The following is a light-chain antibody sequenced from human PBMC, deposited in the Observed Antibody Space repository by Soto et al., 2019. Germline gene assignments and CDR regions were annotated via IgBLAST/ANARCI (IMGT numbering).Light chain of an antibody. V-gene: IGLV1-44*01. CDR2: FNN. Sequence: QPVLTQPPSASGTPGQGVTISCCGSSSDIGSNTVNWYQQLPGTAPKLLIYFNNQRPSGVPDRFSGSKSGTSASLAISGLQSEDEAQYYCAAWDDSLNGPVFGGGTKLTVL. J-gene: IGLJ3*02. CDR1: SSDIGSNT. CDR3: AAWDDSLNGPV.